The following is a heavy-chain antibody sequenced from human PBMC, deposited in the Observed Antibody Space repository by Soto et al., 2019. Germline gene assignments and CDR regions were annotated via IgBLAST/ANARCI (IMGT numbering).Heavy chain of an antibody. CDR3: ASVTGVTPRQSYFDY. J-gene: IGHJ4*02. V-gene: IGHV1-69*13. Sequence: SVKVSCKASGGTFSSYGLSWVRQAPGQGLEWVGGIIPMFGTANNAQKFQGRVTITADESTSTVYMELSSLRSEDTAVYFCASVTGVTPRQSYFDYRGQGPLVTVS. CDR1: GGTFSSYG. D-gene: IGHD3-3*01. CDR2: IIPMFGTA.